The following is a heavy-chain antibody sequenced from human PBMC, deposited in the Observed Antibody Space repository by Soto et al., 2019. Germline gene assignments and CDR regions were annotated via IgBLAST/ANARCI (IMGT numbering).Heavy chain of an antibody. CDR1: GGSFSGYY. Sequence: SETLSLTCAVYGGSFSGYYWSWIRQPPGKGLEWIGEINHSGSTNYNPSLKSRVTISVDMSKNQFSLKLSSVTAADTAVYYCARGEGWWEPAFDYWGQGTLVTVSS. D-gene: IGHD2-15*01. J-gene: IGHJ4*02. CDR2: INHSGST. V-gene: IGHV4-34*01. CDR3: ARGEGWWEPAFDY.